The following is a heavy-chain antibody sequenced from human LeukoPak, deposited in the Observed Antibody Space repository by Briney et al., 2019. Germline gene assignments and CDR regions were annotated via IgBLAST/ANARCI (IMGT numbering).Heavy chain of an antibody. V-gene: IGHV1-2*02. Sequence: ASVKVSCKASGYTFSGYYMHWVRQAPGQGLEWMGWINPKSGGTKYAQKFQGRVTMTRDTSINTAYIELRRLSSDDTAVYYCARDLMGTCSSTTCYGGGIDPWGQGTLVTVSS. CDR2: INPKSGGT. D-gene: IGHD2-2*01. CDR1: GYTFSGYY. CDR3: ARDLMGTCSSTTCYGGGIDP. J-gene: IGHJ5*02.